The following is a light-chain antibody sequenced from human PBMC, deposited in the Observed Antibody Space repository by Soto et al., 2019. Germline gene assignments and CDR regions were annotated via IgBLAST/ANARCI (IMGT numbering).Light chain of an antibody. Sequence: QSVLTQPPSMSGAPGQRVTISCTGSSSNIGAGYDVHWYQQVPDTAPKLLIYGHNNRPSGVPDRFSASTSGTSASLAIAGLQAADEADYYCQSYDMSLNNHVFGTGTKVTGL. CDR2: GHN. CDR1: SSNIGAGYD. CDR3: QSYDMSLNNHV. J-gene: IGLJ1*01. V-gene: IGLV1-40*01.